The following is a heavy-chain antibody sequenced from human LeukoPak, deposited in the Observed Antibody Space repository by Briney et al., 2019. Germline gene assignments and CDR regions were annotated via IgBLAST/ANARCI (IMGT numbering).Heavy chain of an antibody. J-gene: IGHJ1*01. D-gene: IGHD2-21*02. Sequence: PGGSLRLSCAASGFTFSNFWMHWVRQAPGKGLVWVSRINSDGSTTHYVDSVKGRFTISRDNAKNTLYLQMNSLRAEDTAVYYCAKDLGDAVTADSGYFQHWGQGTLVTVSS. CDR1: GFTFSNFW. CDR2: INSDGSTT. CDR3: AKDLGDAVTADSGYFQH. V-gene: IGHV3-74*01.